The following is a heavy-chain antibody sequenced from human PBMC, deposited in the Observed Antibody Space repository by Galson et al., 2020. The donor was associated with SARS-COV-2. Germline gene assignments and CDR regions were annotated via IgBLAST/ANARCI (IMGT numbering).Heavy chain of an antibody. Sequence: SVKVSCKASGGTFSSYAISWVRQAPGQGLEWMGGIIPILGIANYAQKFQGSVTITADKSTSTAYMELSSLRSEDTAVYYCASKLGDIVATTSYYYYYMDVWGKGTTVTVSS. CDR3: ASKLGDIVATTSYYYYYMDV. CDR1: GGTFSSYA. V-gene: IGHV1-69*10. CDR2: IIPILGIA. D-gene: IGHD5-12*01. J-gene: IGHJ6*03.